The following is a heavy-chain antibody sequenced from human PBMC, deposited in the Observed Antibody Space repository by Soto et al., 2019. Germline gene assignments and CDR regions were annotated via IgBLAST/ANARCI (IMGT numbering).Heavy chain of an antibody. J-gene: IGHJ4*02. CDR3: ARHDPPHRGVRGLDY. V-gene: IGHV4-34*01. CDR1: YVSFNDYN. Sequence: SETLSLTCEVYYVSFNDYNWSWIRQPPGKGLEWIGQINHSGSTNYNPSLKSRVTISVDTSKNQFSLKLSSVTAADTAVYYCARHDPPHRGVRGLDYWGQGTLVTVSS. D-gene: IGHD3-10*01. CDR2: INHSGST.